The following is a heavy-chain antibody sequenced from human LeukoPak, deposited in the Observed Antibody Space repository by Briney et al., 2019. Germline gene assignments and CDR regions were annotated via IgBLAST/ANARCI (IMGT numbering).Heavy chain of an antibody. J-gene: IGHJ4*02. CDR3: ARETAELGRSFDY. D-gene: IGHD1-1*01. Sequence: PSETLSLTCTVYGGSLSSSSYYWGWLRQPPGKGLEWIGSIYYSGSTYYNPSLKRRVTISVDTSKNQFSLKLSSVTAADTAVYYCARETAELGRSFDYWAQGALVTVSS. CDR2: IYYSGST. CDR1: GGSLSSSSYY. V-gene: IGHV4-39*02.